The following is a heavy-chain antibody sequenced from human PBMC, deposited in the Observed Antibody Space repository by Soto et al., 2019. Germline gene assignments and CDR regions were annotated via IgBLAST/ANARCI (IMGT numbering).Heavy chain of an antibody. CDR2: IIPIFGTA. J-gene: IGHJ4*02. CDR1: GGTFSSYA. Sequence: SVKVSCKASGGTFSSYAISWVRQAPGQGLEWMGGIIPIFGTANYAQKFQGRVTISRDTSASTAYMELTSLRSEDTAVYYCARDTGDGTFDFWGQGTLVTVSS. D-gene: IGHD7-27*01. CDR3: ARDTGDGTFDF. V-gene: IGHV1-69*06.